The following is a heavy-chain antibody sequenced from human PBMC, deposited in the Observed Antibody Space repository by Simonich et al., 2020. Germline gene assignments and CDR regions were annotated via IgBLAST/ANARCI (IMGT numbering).Heavy chain of an antibody. CDR1: GSTFTDYY. D-gene: IGHD6-6*01. CDR3: ATGFEYSSSSWAFDI. V-gene: IGHV1-69-2*01. Sequence: EVQLVQSGAEVKKPGATVKISCKVSGSTFTDYYMHWVQQAPGKGLERRGMVDHKKGEQTYAEKFQGRVTITADTSTDTAYMELSSLRSEDTAVYYCATGFEYSSSSWAFDIWGQGTMVTVSS. J-gene: IGHJ3*02. CDR2: VDHKKGEQ.